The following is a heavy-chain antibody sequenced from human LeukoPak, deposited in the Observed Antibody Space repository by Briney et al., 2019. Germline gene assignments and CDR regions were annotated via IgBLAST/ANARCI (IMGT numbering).Heavy chain of an antibody. D-gene: IGHD6-13*01. CDR3: AKDAYTSSWYRFDP. V-gene: IGHV3-23*01. Sequence: GGSLRLSCAASGFTFSSYAMSWVRQAPGKGLEWVSAISGSGGGTSYADSVKGRFTISRDSSKNTLSLQMNSLRAEDTAVYYCAKDAYTSSWYRFDPWGQGTLVTVSS. CDR2: ISGSGGGT. J-gene: IGHJ5*02. CDR1: GFTFSSYA.